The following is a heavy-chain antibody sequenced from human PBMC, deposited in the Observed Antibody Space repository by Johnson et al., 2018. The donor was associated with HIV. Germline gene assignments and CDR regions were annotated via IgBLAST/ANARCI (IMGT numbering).Heavy chain of an antibody. Sequence: VQLVESGGGLVQPGGSLRLSCAASGFTFSSYWMSWVRQAPGMGLGWVALISYDGSNKYYADSVKGRFIISRDTSKNTLYLQMNSLRAEDTAVYYCARDGPYYDSSGYYYGTVFYAFDIWGQGTMVTVSS. J-gene: IGHJ3*02. CDR2: ISYDGSNK. CDR1: GFTFSSYW. CDR3: ARDGPYYDSSGYYYGTVFYAFDI. V-gene: IGHV3-30*03. D-gene: IGHD3-22*01.